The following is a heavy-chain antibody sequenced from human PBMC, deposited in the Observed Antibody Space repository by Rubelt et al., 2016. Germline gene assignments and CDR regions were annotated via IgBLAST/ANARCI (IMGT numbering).Heavy chain of an antibody. Sequence: QVQLVQSGAEVKKPGASVKVSCKASGYTFTGYYMHWVRQAPGQGLEWVGRINPNSGGTNYAQKFHVTVTSTMDWSITTADMGPSRLRSDATAVLYCARESRSGWYIDYWGQGTLVTVSS. CDR3: ARESRSGWYIDY. CDR1: GYTFTGYY. J-gene: IGHJ4*02. CDR2: INPNSGGT. V-gene: IGHV1-2*01. D-gene: IGHD6-19*01.